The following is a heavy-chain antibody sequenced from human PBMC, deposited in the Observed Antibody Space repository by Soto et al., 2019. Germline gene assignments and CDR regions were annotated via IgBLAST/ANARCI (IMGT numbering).Heavy chain of an antibody. D-gene: IGHD3-9*01. CDR1: GYTLTELS. V-gene: IGHV1-24*01. CDR2: FDPEDGET. Sequence: ASVKVSCKVSGYTLTELSMHWVRQAPGKGLEWMGGFDPEDGETIYAQKFQGRVTMTEDTSTDTAYMELSSLRSEDTAVYYCATDSKYYDILTGYSGLDAFDIWGQGTMVTV. J-gene: IGHJ3*02. CDR3: ATDSKYYDILTGYSGLDAFDI.